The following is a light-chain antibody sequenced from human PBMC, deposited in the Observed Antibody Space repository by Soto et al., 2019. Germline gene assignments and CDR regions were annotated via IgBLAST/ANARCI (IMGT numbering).Light chain of an antibody. J-gene: IGKJ5*01. CDR2: GAS. Sequence: EIVLTQSPVTLSLSPGERATLSCRASQSVSSSYLAWYQQKPGQAPRLHIYGASSRATGIPDRFSGSGSGTDFTLTIIRLEPEDFAVYYCQQYGSSPSTFGQGTRLEIK. V-gene: IGKV3-20*01. CDR1: QSVSSSY. CDR3: QQYGSSPST.